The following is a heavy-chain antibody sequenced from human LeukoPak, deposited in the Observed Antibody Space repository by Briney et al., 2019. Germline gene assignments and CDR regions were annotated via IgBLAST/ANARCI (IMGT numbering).Heavy chain of an antibody. V-gene: IGHV1-2*02. D-gene: IGHD2-2*01. Sequence: ASVKVSCKASGYTFTGYYMHWVRQAPGQGLEWMGWINPNSGGTNYAQKFQGRVTMTRDTSISTAYMELSRLRSDDTAVYYCARDSAARIHYYYYYYMDVWGKGTTVTVSS. CDR2: INPNSGGT. J-gene: IGHJ6*03. CDR1: GYTFTGYY. CDR3: ARDSAARIHYYYYYYMDV.